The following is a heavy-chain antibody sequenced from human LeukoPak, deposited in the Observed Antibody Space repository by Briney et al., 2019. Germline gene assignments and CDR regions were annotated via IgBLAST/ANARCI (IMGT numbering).Heavy chain of an antibody. V-gene: IGHV3-23*01. CDR1: GFTFSNYA. D-gene: IGHD3-3*01. CDR3: AKDHYWSIDY. CDR2: ISASGGST. Sequence: PGGSLRLSCAASGFTFSNYALSWVRQAPGKGLEWVSGISASGGSTYYADSVKGRFTISRDNSKNTLYLQMNSLRAEDTGVYYCAKDHYWSIDYWGRGTLVTVSS. J-gene: IGHJ4*02.